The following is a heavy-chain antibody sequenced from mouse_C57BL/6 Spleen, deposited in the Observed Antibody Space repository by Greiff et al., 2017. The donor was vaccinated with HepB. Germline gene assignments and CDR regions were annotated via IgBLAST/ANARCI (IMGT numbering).Heavy chain of an antibody. CDR2: INYDGSST. V-gene: IGHV5-16*01. CDR3: ASTPVGYYVDAMDY. D-gene: IGHD2-3*01. Sequence: EVNVVESEGGLVQPGSSMKLSCTASGFTFSDYYMAWVRQVPEKGLEWVANINYDGSSTYYLDSLKSRFIISRDNAKNILYLQMSSLKSEDTATYYCASTPVGYYVDAMDYWGQGTSVTVSS. J-gene: IGHJ4*01. CDR1: GFTFSDYY.